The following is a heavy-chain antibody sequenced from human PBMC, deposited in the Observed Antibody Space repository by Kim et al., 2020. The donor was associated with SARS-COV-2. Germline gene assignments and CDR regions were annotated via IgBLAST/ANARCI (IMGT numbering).Heavy chain of an antibody. V-gene: IGHV4-59*01. CDR3: ARENRQQPYWYFDY. CDR1: GGSISSYY. J-gene: IGHJ4*02. Sequence: SETLSLTCTVSGGSISSYYWSWIRQPPGKGLEWIGYIYYSGSTNYNPSLKSRVTISVDTSKNQFSLKLSSVTAADTAVYYCARENRQQPYWYFDYWGQGTLVTVSS. D-gene: IGHD6-13*01. CDR2: IYYSGST.